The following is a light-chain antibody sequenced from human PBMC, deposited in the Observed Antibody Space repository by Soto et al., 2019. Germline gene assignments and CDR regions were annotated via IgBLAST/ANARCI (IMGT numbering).Light chain of an antibody. Sequence: SYELTQPPSVSVAPGQSARITCGGNNIGSQSVHWYQQKPGQAPVLVVYDDNDRPSGIPERFSGSKSGNTATLSITRVGAGDEADYYCQVWDSATDHAVFGGGIKLTVL. CDR2: DDN. CDR3: QVWDSATDHAV. CDR1: NIGSQS. V-gene: IGLV3-21*02. J-gene: IGLJ2*01.